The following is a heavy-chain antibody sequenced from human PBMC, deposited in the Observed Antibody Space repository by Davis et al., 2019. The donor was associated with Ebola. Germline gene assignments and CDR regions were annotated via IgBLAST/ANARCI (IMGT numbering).Heavy chain of an antibody. V-gene: IGHV1-69*13. Sequence: SVKVSCKASGDTFSSFAFTWVRQAPGQGLEWMGGIIPIFRSPNYAQKFQGRITITADESSTTVYMELSSLRSEDTAVYYCARVRTGYYFDSSDSPSWFDPWGQGTLVIVSS. CDR1: GDTFSSFA. J-gene: IGHJ5*02. CDR2: IIPIFRSP. CDR3: ARVRTGYYFDSSDSPSWFDP. D-gene: IGHD3-22*01.